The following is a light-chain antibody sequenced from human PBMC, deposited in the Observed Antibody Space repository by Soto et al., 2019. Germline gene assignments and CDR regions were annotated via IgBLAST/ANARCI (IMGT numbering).Light chain of an antibody. CDR2: AAS. CDR1: QAISSW. CDR3: QQANSFPLN. Sequence: DIQMTQSPSSVSASVGDRVTITCRASQAISSWLAWYQQKPGKAPRLLIYAASNLQSGVPSRFSGSASGTDFTLTISSLQSEDFAAYYCQQANSFPLNFGGGTMVDVK. J-gene: IGKJ4*01. V-gene: IGKV1D-12*01.